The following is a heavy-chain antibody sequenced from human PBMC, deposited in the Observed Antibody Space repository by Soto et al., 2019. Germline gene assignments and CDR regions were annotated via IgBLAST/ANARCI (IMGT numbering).Heavy chain of an antibody. CDR2: ISSSSSYT. Sequence: GSRRAGGSASGSTFSDYYVSWIRQAPGKGLEWVSYISSSSSYTNYADSVKGRFTISRDNAKNSLYLQMNSLRAEDTAVYYCAREPYSGYDWSSGMDVWGQGTKVTVYS. CDR3: AREPYSGYDWSSGMDV. CDR1: GSTFSDYY. V-gene: IGHV3-11*06. D-gene: IGHD5-12*01. J-gene: IGHJ6*02.